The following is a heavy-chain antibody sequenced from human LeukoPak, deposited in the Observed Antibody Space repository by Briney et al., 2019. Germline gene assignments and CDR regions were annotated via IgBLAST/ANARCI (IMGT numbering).Heavy chain of an antibody. J-gene: IGHJ4*02. CDR2: ISYDGSNK. CDR1: GFIFSSYA. V-gene: IGHV3-30*01. Sequence: GRSLRLSCAASGFIFSSYAMHWVRQAPGKGLEWVAIISYDGSNKYYADSVKGRFTISRDNSKNTLYLQMNSLRAEDTALYYCARYCSNTSCPPYWGQGTLVTVSS. CDR3: ARYCSNTSCPPY. D-gene: IGHD2-2*01.